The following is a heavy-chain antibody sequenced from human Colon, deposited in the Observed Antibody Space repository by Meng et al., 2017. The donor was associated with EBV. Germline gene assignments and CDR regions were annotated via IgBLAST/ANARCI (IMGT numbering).Heavy chain of an antibody. CDR2: IYHTGSS. Sequence: QLQLQESGSGPLKPSQTLSLTCAVSGVSISSGAYSWSWIRQPPGKGLEWIGYIYHTGSSFYNPSLKSRVTISLDKSKNQFSLGLRSVTAADTAVYYCARVGEAYSFDSWGRGALVTVSS. J-gene: IGHJ4*02. CDR1: GVSISSGAYS. V-gene: IGHV4-30-2*01. D-gene: IGHD4-11*01. CDR3: ARVGEAYSFDS.